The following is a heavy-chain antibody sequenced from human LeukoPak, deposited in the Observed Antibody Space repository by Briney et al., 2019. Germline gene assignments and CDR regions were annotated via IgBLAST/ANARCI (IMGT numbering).Heavy chain of an antibody. CDR1: GFTFSGSA. CDR2: IRSKANSYAT. J-gene: IGHJ4*02. Sequence: PGGSLKLSCAASGFTFSGSAMHWVRQASGKGLEWVGRIRSKANSYATAYAASVKGRFTISRDDSKNTAYLQMNSLKTEDTAVYYCTRPYCSSTSCSAPNDNYWGQGTLVTVSS. V-gene: IGHV3-73*01. CDR3: TRPYCSSTSCSAPNDNY. D-gene: IGHD2-2*01.